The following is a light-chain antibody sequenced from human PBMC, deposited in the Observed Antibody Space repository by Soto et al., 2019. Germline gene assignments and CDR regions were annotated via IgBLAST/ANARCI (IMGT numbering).Light chain of an antibody. V-gene: IGLV1-44*01. CDR3: ATWDDSLNCYV. J-gene: IGLJ1*01. CDR1: SSNIGRNT. Sequence: QSVLTQPTSASGTPGQRVTISCSGSSSNIGRNTMSWYQQRPGTAPKVLIYANDQRPSGVPDRFSGSKSGTSASLAISGIQSEDEADYYCATWDDSLNCYVFGTGTKVTVL. CDR2: AND.